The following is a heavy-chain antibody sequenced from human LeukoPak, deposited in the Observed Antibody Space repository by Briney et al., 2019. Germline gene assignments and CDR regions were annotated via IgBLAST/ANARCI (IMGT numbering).Heavy chain of an antibody. D-gene: IGHD3-22*01. V-gene: IGHV4-59*12. J-gene: IGHJ4*02. Sequence: SETLSLTCTVSGGSISSYYWSWIRQPPGKGLEWIGYIYYSGSTYYNPSLKSRVTISVDTSKNQFSLKLSSVTAADTAVYYCARVGYYDSSGTHFDYWGQGTLVTVSS. CDR1: GGSISSYY. CDR3: ARVGYYDSSGTHFDY. CDR2: IYYSGST.